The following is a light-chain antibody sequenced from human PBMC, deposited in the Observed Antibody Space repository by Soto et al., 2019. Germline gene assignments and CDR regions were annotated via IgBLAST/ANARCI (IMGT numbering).Light chain of an antibody. CDR1: QSVSSSF. J-gene: IGKJ1*01. V-gene: IGKV3-20*01. CDR3: QQYCSSPWT. Sequence: EIVLTQSPGTLSLSLGERATLSCRASQSVSSSFLAWYQQKPGQAPRLLIYGASSRATGIPDRFSGSGSGTDFTLTISRLEPEDLAVYYCQQYCSSPWTFGQGTKVEIK. CDR2: GAS.